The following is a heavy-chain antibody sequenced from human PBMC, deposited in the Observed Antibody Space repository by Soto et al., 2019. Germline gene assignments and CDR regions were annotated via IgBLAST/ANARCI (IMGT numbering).Heavy chain of an antibody. CDR3: AKISSGVLPEH. CDR2: ISYDGSNK. J-gene: IGHJ1*01. V-gene: IGHV3-30*18. CDR1: GFTLSSYG. Sequence: QVQLVESGGGVVQPGRSLRLSCAASGFTLSSYGMHWVRQAPGKGLEWVAVISYDGSNKYYADSVKGRFTISRDNSKNTLYLQMNSLRAEDTAVYYCAKISSGVLPEHWGQGTLVTVSS. D-gene: IGHD2-15*01.